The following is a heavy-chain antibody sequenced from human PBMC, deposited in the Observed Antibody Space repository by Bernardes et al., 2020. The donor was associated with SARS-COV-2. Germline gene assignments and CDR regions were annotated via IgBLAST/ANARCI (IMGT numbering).Heavy chain of an antibody. J-gene: IGHJ4*02. CDR2: IKQDGSEK. V-gene: IGHV3-7*05. D-gene: IGHD2-2*02. CDR1: GFTFSSYW. Sequence: GGSLRLSCAASGFTFSSYWMSWVRQAPGKGLEWVANIKQDGSEKYYVDSVKGRFTISRDNAKNSLYLQMNSLRAEDTAVYYCARDEGGIVVVPAAIYPPPGLFDYWGQGTLVTVSS. CDR3: ARDEGGIVVVPAAIYPPPGLFDY.